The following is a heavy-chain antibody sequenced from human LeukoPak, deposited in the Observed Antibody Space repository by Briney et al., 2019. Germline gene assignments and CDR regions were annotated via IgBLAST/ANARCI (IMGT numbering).Heavy chain of an antibody. V-gene: IGHV4-34*01. D-gene: IGHD3-22*01. CDR2: INHSGST. CDR3: ARGLGYYDSSGA. Sequence: PSETLSLTCAVYGGSFSGYYWSWIRQPPGKGLEWIGEINHSGSTNYNPSLKSRVTISVDTSKNQFSLKLSSVTAADTAVYCCARGLGYYDSSGAWGQGTLVTVSS. CDR1: GGSFSGYY. J-gene: IGHJ5*02.